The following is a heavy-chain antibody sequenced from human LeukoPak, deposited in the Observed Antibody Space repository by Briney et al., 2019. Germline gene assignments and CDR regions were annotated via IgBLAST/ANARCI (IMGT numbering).Heavy chain of an antibody. D-gene: IGHD4-11*01. CDR1: GFTFIAYA. V-gene: IGHV3-23*01. Sequence: GGSLRLSCEASGFTFIAYAMRWVRQSSGKGLESVSVISAGGDTAYYADSVKGRFTISRDNSKNTLYLQMNSLRAEDTAVYYCAKSTTGIRGALDNWGQGTLVTVSS. CDR2: ISAGGDTA. CDR3: AKSTTGIRGALDN. J-gene: IGHJ4*02.